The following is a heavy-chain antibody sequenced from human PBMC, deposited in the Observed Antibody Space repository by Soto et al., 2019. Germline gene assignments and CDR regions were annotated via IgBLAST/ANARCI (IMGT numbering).Heavy chain of an antibody. D-gene: IGHD3-10*01. V-gene: IGHV3-23*01. Sequence: GGSLRLSCAASGFTFSSYAMTWVRQAPGKGLEWVSGISGGGGVSTYYADSVKGRFTISRDNSMNTLYPQMNRLRAEDTAAYYCAKDAISMVRGVNNWFDPWGQGTLVTVSS. J-gene: IGHJ5*02. CDR2: ISGGGGVST. CDR1: GFTFSSYA. CDR3: AKDAISMVRGVNNWFDP.